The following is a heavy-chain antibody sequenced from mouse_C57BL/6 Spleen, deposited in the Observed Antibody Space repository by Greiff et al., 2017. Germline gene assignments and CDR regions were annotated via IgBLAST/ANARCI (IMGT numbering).Heavy chain of an antibody. J-gene: IGHJ1*03. V-gene: IGHV3-6*01. CDR2: ISYDGSN. CDR3: ARGKFYFDV. Sequence: EVKLMESGPGLVKPSQSLSLTCSVTGYSITSGYYWNWIRQFPGNKLEWMGYISYDGSNNYNPSLINRISITRDTSKNQFFLKLNSVTTEDTATYYCARGKFYFDVWGTGTTVTVSS. CDR1: GYSITSGYY.